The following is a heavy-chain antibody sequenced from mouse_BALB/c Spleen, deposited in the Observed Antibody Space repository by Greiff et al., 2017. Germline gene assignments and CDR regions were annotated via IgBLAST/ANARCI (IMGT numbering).Heavy chain of an antibody. CDR2: ISNGGGST. CDR1: GFTFSSYT. D-gene: IGHD1-1*01. J-gene: IGHJ3*01. V-gene: IGHV5-12-2*01. Sequence: EVQGVESGGGLVQPGGSLKLSCAASGFTFSSYTMSWVRQTPEKRLEWVAYISNGGGSTYYPDTVKGRFTISRDNAKNTLYLQMSSLKSEDTAMYYCARHLLRAFAYWGQGTLVTVSA. CDR3: ARHLLRAFAY.